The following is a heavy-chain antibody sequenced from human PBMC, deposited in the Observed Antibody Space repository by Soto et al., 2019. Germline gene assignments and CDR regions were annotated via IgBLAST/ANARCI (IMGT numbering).Heavy chain of an antibody. Sequence: QITLKESGPTLVKPTQTLTLTCTFSGFSLTTDRVGVGWIRQPPGEALEWLAVIYWDDSKTYRPSLESRLTMHKDTSKNQVALTMPNMYSLDTATYYCAHAYGGRSLYWGQGTLVTVSS. CDR2: IYWDDSK. D-gene: IGHD3-10*01. V-gene: IGHV2-5*02. CDR1: GFSLTTDRVG. J-gene: IGHJ4*02. CDR3: AHAYGGRSLY.